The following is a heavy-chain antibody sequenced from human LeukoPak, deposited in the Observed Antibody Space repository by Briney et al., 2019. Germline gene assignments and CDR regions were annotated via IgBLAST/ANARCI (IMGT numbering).Heavy chain of an antibody. D-gene: IGHD1-1*01. V-gene: IGHV4-59*01. CDR1: GGSISSDY. J-gene: IGHJ5*02. CDR3: ARDRTGSNWFDP. Sequence: SETLSLTCTVSGGSISSDYWSWIRQPPGKGLEWIGYIYYSGSTNYNPSLKSRVTISVDTSKDQFSLKLSSVTAADTAVYYCARDRTGSNWFDPWGQGTLVTVSS. CDR2: IYYSGST.